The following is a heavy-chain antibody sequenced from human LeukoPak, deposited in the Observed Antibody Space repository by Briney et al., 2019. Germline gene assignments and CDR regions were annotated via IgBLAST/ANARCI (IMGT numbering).Heavy chain of an antibody. V-gene: IGHV3-21*01. CDR1: GFTFSSYS. J-gene: IGHJ4*02. CDR3: ARDVGARGYSYGYDLDDY. CDR2: ISSSSSYI. D-gene: IGHD5-18*01. Sequence: PGGSLRLYCAASGFTFSSYSMNWVRQAPGKGLEWVSSISSSSSYIYYADSVKGRFTISRDNAKNSLYLQMNSLRAEDTAVYYCARDVGARGYSYGYDLDDYWGQGTLVTVSS.